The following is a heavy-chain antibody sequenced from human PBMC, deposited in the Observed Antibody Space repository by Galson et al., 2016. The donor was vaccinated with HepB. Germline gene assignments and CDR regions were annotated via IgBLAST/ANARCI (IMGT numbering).Heavy chain of an antibody. Sequence: SLRLSCAASGFTFSTYGMHWVRQAPGKGLEWVAVISYDGSNKYYADSVKGRFTISRDTSKNTLYLQMNSLRADDTAIYYCAKVRDYYGSGSYWKYFDHWGQGTLVTVSS. J-gene: IGHJ4*02. V-gene: IGHV3-30*18. D-gene: IGHD3-10*01. CDR2: ISYDGSNK. CDR3: AKVRDYYGSGSYWKYFDH. CDR1: GFTFSTYG.